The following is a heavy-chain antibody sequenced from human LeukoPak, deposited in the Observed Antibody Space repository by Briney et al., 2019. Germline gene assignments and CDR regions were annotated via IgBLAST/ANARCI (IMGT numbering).Heavy chain of an antibody. CDR3: AKGPLRGTAAAIDY. J-gene: IGHJ4*02. D-gene: IGHD2-2*01. CDR1: GFTFNNYG. Sequence: PGKSLRLSCAASGFTFNNYGMHWVRQAPGKGLEWVAVISYDGRNKHYPDSVKGRFTISRDISTDTLWLQMDSLRTEGTAVYYCAKGPLRGTAAAIDYWGQGTLVTVSS. CDR2: ISYDGRNK. V-gene: IGHV3-30*18.